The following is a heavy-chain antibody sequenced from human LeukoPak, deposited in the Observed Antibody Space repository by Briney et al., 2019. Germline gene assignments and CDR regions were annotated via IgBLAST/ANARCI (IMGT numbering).Heavy chain of an antibody. CDR1: GYTFTSYY. V-gene: IGHV1-46*01. Sequence: ASVKVSCKASGYTFTSYYMHWVRQAPGQGLEWMGIINPSGGSTSYAQKFQGRVTMTRDTSTSTVYMELSSLRSDDTAVYYCARDMDPYYDFWSGTDYWGQGTLVTVSS. D-gene: IGHD3-3*01. J-gene: IGHJ4*02. CDR3: ARDMDPYYDFWSGTDY. CDR2: INPSGGST.